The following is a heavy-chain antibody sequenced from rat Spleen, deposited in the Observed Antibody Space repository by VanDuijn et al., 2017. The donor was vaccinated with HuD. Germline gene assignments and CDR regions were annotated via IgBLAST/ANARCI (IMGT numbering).Heavy chain of an antibody. D-gene: IGHD4-3*01. J-gene: IGHJ4*01. CDR2: INYDGDST. Sequence: EVQLVESGGGLVQPGRSLKLSCAASGFTLSNYGMHWIRQAPTKGLEWVASINYDGDSTYYRDSVKGRFTISRDNAKSSLYLQMDSLRSEDTATYYCARHGWGYGVMDAWGQGASVTVSS. V-gene: IGHV5-19*01. CDR1: GFTLSNYG. CDR3: ARHGWGYGVMDA.